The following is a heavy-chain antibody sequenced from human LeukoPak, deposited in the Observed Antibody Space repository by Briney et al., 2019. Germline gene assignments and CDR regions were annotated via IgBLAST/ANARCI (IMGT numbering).Heavy chain of an antibody. CDR2: MNPRSGNT. CDR1: GYNFASFD. Sequence: ASVKVSCKASGYNFASFDANWVRHVTGQGLEWMGWMNPRSGNTGYAQKFQGRLTMTRDTSISTAYMELSSLRSEDTAVYYCAATTVVNPAGWGQGTLVTVSS. J-gene: IGHJ4*02. CDR3: AATTVVNPAG. V-gene: IGHV1-8*01. D-gene: IGHD4-23*01.